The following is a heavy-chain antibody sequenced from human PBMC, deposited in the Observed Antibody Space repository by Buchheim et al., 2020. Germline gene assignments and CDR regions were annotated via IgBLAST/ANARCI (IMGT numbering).Heavy chain of an antibody. Sequence: QVQLQESGPGQVKPSQTLSLTCAVSGGSISSGGYSWSWIRQPPGKGLEWIGYIYYSGNTYSSPSLKSRVTMSVSTSKNQFSLKLTSVTAADTAVYYCARGRTPIDYWGQGTL. V-gene: IGHV4-30-4*07. CDR2: IYYSGNT. CDR3: ARGRTPIDY. J-gene: IGHJ4*02. D-gene: IGHD1-14*01. CDR1: GGSISSGGYS.